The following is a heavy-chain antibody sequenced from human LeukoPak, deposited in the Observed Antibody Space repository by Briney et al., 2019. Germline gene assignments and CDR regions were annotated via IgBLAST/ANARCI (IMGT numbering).Heavy chain of an antibody. Sequence: PGGSLRLSCAASGFTFSSYAMHWVRQAPGKGLEYVSAISSNGGSTYYANSVKGRFTISRDNSKNTVYLQMGSLRVDDMAVYYCARGGSSWYYPYFDCWGQGTLVTVSS. CDR2: ISSNGGST. V-gene: IGHV3-64*01. J-gene: IGHJ4*02. CDR1: GFTFSSYA. CDR3: ARGGSSWYYPYFDC. D-gene: IGHD6-13*01.